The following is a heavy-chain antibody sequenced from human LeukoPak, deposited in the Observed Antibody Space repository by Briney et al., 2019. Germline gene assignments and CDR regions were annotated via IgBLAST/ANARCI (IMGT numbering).Heavy chain of an antibody. CDR1: GGSISSSRYY. Sequence: SETLSLTCTVSGGSISSSRYYWGWIRQRPVKGLEWIGSIYYSGSTYYNPSLKSRVTISVDTSKNQFSLKLSSVTAADTAVYYCARISSGIYAFDIWGQGTMVTVSS. J-gene: IGHJ3*02. CDR2: IYYSGST. V-gene: IGHV4-39*01. D-gene: IGHD3-22*01. CDR3: ARISSGIYAFDI.